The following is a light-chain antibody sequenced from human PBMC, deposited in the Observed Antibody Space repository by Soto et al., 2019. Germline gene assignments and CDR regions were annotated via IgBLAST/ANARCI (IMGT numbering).Light chain of an antibody. CDR3: QQYGSSPLWT. Sequence: DIVLTQSPGTLSLSPVERATLSCRASQSVSSSYLAWYQRKPGQAPRLLIYGASSRATGIPDRFSGSGSGTDFTLTISRLEPEDFAVYYCQQYGSSPLWTFGQGTKVDIK. CDR1: QSVSSSY. J-gene: IGKJ1*01. CDR2: GAS. V-gene: IGKV3-20*01.